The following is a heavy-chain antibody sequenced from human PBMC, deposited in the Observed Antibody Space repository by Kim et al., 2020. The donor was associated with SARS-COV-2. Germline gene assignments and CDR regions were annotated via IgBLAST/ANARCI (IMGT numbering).Heavy chain of an antibody. V-gene: IGHV3-7*01. CDR3: ARDTYYDFWSGSPYYYYGMDV. J-gene: IGHJ6*02. CDR2: IKQDGSEK. Sequence: GGSLRLSCAASGFTFSSYWMSWVRQAPGKGLEWVANIKQDGSEKYYVDSVKGRFTISRDNAKNSLYLQMNSLRAEDTAVYYCARDTYYDFWSGSPYYYYGMDVWGQGTTVTVSS. D-gene: IGHD3-3*01. CDR1: GFTFSSYW.